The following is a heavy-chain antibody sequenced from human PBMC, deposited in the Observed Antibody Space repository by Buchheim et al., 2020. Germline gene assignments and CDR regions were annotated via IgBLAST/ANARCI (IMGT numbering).Heavy chain of an antibody. D-gene: IGHD6-13*01. V-gene: IGHV3-23*01. CDR2: ISGSGGTT. CDR3: AKDPHVEAAGTPQDY. CDR1: GFTFSSYA. Sequence: EVQLLESGGGLVQSGGSLRLSCAASGFTFSSYAMTWVRQAPGKGLEWVSSISGSGGTTFYADSVKGRFPISRANSQKTVYLQMNGLRAEDTAIYYCAKDPHVEAAGTPQDYWGQGTL. J-gene: IGHJ4*02.